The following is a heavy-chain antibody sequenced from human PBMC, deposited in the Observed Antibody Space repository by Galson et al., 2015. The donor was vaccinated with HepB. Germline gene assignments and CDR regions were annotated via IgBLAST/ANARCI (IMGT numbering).Heavy chain of an antibody. Sequence: SLRLSCAPSGFALNSYSVNWIRQAPGKGLEWVASITSSSSYIHYVDSVKGRFTISRDNAKNVMDLQMNALRDDDTAVYYCVRGLYEFWGGYRPDTFGLWGQGTMVTVSS. CDR3: VRGLYEFWGGYRPDTFGL. D-gene: IGHD3/OR15-3a*01. V-gene: IGHV3-21*06. J-gene: IGHJ3*01. CDR1: GFALNSYS. CDR2: ITSSSSYI.